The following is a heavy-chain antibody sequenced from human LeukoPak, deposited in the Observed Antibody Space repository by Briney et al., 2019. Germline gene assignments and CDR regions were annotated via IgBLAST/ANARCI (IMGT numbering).Heavy chain of an antibody. V-gene: IGHV1-18*01. CDR3: AREAYDFWSGYYVY. J-gene: IGHJ4*02. D-gene: IGHD3-3*01. CDR2: ISAYNGNT. CDR1: GYTFTSYG. Sequence: ASVKVSCKASGYTFTSYGISWVRQAPGQGLEWMGWISAYNGNTNYAQKLQGRVTMTTDTSTSTAYMELRSLRSDDTAVYYCAREAYDFWSGYYVYWGQGTLVTVSS.